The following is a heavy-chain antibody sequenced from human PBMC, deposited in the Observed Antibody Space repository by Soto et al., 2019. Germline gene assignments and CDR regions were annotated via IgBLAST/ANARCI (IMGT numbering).Heavy chain of an antibody. J-gene: IGHJ4*02. CDR3: ARRYCSSTSCYFDY. Sequence: PSETLSLTCTVSGGSVSSGSYYWSWIRQPPGKGLEWIGYIYYSGSTNYNPSLKSRVTISVDTSKNQFSLKLSSVTAADTAVYYCARRYCSSTSCYFDYWGQGTLVTVSS. CDR2: IYYSGST. CDR1: GGSVSSGSYY. V-gene: IGHV4-61*01. D-gene: IGHD2-2*01.